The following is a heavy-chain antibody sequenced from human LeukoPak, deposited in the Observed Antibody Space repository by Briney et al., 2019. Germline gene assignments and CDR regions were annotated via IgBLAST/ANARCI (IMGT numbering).Heavy chain of an antibody. CDR3: AKDGGSLEYYFDY. CDR2: ISGSGGST. J-gene: IGHJ4*02. V-gene: IGHV3-23*01. Sequence: PGGSLRLSCAASGFTFSSYAMSWVRQAPGKRLEWVSAISGSGGSTYYADSVKGRFTISRDNSKNTLYLQMNSLRAEDTAVYYCAKDGGSLEYYFDYWGQGTLVTVSS. D-gene: IGHD1-26*01. CDR1: GFTFSSYA.